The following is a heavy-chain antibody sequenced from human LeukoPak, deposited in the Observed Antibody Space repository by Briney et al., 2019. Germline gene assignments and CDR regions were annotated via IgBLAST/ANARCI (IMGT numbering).Heavy chain of an antibody. Sequence: SETLSLTCTVSGGSISSYYWSWIRQPPGKGLEWIGYIYYSGSTNYNPSLKSRVTISVDTSKNQFSLKLSSVTAADTAVYYCARGRGDCSSTSCYMFDYWGQGTLVTVSS. CDR3: ARGRGDCSSTSCYMFDY. CDR2: IYYSGST. V-gene: IGHV4-59*08. D-gene: IGHD2-2*02. CDR1: GGSISSYY. J-gene: IGHJ4*02.